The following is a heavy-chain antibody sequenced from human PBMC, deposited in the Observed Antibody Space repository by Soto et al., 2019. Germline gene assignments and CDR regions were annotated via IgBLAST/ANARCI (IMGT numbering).Heavy chain of an antibody. Sequence: PGGSLRLSCAASGFTFSSYGMHWVRQAPGKGLEWVAVISYDGSNKYYADSVKGRFTISRDNSKNTLYLQMNSLRAEDTAVYYCAKDEVRGVITPQGPTEEYWGQGTLVTVSS. V-gene: IGHV3-30*18. D-gene: IGHD3-10*01. CDR3: AKDEVRGVITPQGPTEEY. CDR2: ISYDGSNK. J-gene: IGHJ4*02. CDR1: GFTFSSYG.